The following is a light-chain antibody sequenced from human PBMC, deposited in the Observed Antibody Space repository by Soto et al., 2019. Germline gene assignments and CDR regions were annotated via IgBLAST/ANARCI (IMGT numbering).Light chain of an antibody. CDR1: NSNIGSNP. V-gene: IGLV1-44*01. CDR2: TNS. J-gene: IGLJ1*01. CDR3: GTSDDTVYV. Sequence: QSVLTQPPSVSGTPGQRVTLSCSGGNSNIGSNPVRWYQEFPGTAPKLLISTNSRRPSWVPGRFSGSKSGTSASLAISGRRSEDEAVYYCGTSDDTVYVFGSGTKLTVL.